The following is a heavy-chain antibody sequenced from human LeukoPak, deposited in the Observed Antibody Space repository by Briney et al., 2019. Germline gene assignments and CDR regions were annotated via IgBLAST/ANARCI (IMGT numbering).Heavy chain of an antibody. CDR3: ARESQMKYYYDSSGYYYNWFDP. J-gene: IGHJ5*02. D-gene: IGHD3-22*01. CDR1: GFTFSSYG. CDR2: ISYDGSNK. Sequence: PGGSLRLSCAASGFTFSSYGMHWVRQAPGKGLEWVAVISYDGSNKYYADSVKGRFTISRDNSKNTLYLQMNSLRAEDTAVYYCARESQMKYYYDSSGYYYNWFDPWGQGTLVTVSS. V-gene: IGHV3-30*03.